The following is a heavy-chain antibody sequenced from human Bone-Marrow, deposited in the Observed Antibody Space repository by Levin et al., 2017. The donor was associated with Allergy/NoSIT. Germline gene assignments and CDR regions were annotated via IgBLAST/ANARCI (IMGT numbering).Heavy chain of an antibody. V-gene: IGHV4-61*01. Sequence: TLSLTCTVSGGSVSSGSYYWSWVRQPPGKGLECIGYIYYSGSTNYNPSFPLRVPISVDTSKNQFSLKLSSVTAADTAVEYCAKTSGSYPYWYVELWGRGTLVTVSS. CDR2: IYYSGST. D-gene: IGHD1-26*01. CDR1: GGSVSSGSYY. CDR3: AKTSGSYPYWYVEL. J-gene: IGHJ2*01.